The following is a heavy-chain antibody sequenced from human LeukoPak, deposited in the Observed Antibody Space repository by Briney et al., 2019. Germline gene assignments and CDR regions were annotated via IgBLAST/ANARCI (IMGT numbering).Heavy chain of an antibody. CDR3: ARGGRWLQSGSGFDY. J-gene: IGHJ4*02. CDR2: INPSGGST. V-gene: IGHV1-46*01. CDR1: GYTFTSYY. D-gene: IGHD5-24*01. Sequence: ASVKVSCKASGYTFTSYYMHWVRQAPGQGLEWMGIINPSGGSTSYAQKFQGRVTMTRDMSTSTVYMELSSLRSEDTAVYYCARGGRWLQSGSGFDYWGQGTLVTVSS.